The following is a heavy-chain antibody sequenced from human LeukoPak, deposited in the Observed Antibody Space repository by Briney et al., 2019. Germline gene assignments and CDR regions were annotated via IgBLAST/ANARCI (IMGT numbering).Heavy chain of an antibody. J-gene: IGHJ2*01. CDR3: ARGSSSSSSGNWYFDL. D-gene: IGHD6-13*01. V-gene: IGHV3-30-3*01. CDR2: ISYDGSNK. CDR1: GFTFSSYA. Sequence: PGGSLRLSCAASGFTFSSYAMHWVRQAPGKGLEWVAVISYDGSNKYYADSVKGRFTISRDNSKNTLYLQMNSLRAEDTAVYYCARGSSSSSSGNWYFDLWGRGTLVTVSS.